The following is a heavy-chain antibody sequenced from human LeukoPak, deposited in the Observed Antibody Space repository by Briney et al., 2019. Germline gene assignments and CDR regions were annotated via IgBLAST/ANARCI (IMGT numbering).Heavy chain of an antibody. D-gene: IGHD2-2*01. J-gene: IGHJ3*02. CDR2: ISYDGSNK. Sequence: PGRSLRLSCAASGFTFSSYAMHWVRQAPGKGLEWVAVISYDGSNKYYADSVKGRFTISRDSSKNTLYLQMNSLRAEDTALYYCASGIVVVPVPTAFDIWGQGTMVTVSS. V-gene: IGHV3-30-3*01. CDR3: ASGIVVVPVPTAFDI. CDR1: GFTFSSYA.